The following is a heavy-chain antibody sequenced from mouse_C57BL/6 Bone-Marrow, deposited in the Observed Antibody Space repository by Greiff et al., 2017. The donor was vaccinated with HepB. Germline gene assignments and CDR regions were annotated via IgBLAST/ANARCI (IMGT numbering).Heavy chain of an antibody. J-gene: IGHJ2*01. CDR2: ISDGGSYT. D-gene: IGHD2-14*01. Sequence: DVKLVESGGGLVKPGGSLKLSCAASGFTFSSYAMSWVRQTPEKRLEWVATISDGGSYTYYPDNVKGRFTISRDNSKNNLYLQMSHLKSEDTAMYYWARDRPRRGYFGYWGQGTNRTVSS. CDR3: ARDRPRRGYFGY. CDR1: GFTFSSYA. V-gene: IGHV5-4*03.